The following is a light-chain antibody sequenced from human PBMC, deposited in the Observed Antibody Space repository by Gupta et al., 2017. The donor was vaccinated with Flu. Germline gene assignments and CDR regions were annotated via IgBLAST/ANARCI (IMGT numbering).Light chain of an antibody. V-gene: IGKV1-39*01. Sequence: PSSLSASVGDRVTITCRASQSISIYLNWYQQKPGKAPELLIFAASSLQSGLPSRFSGSGSGTDFTLTISRLQPEDFAAYYCQQSYSTPRTFGQGTKVEIK. CDR3: QQSYSTPRT. J-gene: IGKJ1*01. CDR1: QSISIY. CDR2: AAS.